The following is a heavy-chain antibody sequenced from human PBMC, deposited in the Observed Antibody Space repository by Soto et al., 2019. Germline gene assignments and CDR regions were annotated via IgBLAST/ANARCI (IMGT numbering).Heavy chain of an antibody. CDR2: IIPIIGPA. Sequence: QVQLVQSGAEVKRPGSSVKLSCKASGGTFTYYGISWVRQAPGQGLEWMGGIIPIIGPATYAQKFQGRLTITADQSTSTADMELSSLGSEDTALYYCARDLGTTIAGPPMRETYGWLDPLGQGTLVTVSS. J-gene: IGHJ5*02. CDR3: ARDLGTTIAGPPMRETYGWLDP. CDR1: GGTFTYYG. V-gene: IGHV1-69*01. D-gene: IGHD3-22*01.